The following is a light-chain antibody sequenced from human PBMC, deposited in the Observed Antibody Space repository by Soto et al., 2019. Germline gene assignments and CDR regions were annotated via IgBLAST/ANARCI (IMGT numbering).Light chain of an antibody. CDR1: QDIGNF. CDR2: DAS. V-gene: IGKV1-33*01. CDR3: QQYGSLPIT. J-gene: IGKJ5*01. Sequence: DIQMTQSPSSLSASIGDRVTISCQASQDIGNFLNWYQQKPGKAPYLLIYDASNLDTGVSSRFSGSGSGRDFYFTITSLQPDDVATYFCQQYGSLPITFGQGTRLDSK.